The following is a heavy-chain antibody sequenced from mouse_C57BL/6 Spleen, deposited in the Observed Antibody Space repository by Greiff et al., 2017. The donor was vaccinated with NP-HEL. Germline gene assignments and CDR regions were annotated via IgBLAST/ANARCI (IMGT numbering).Heavy chain of an antibody. J-gene: IGHJ4*01. V-gene: IGHV1-81*01. D-gene: IGHD6-5*01. CDR3: ARSSVICTRGYYYARDY. CDR1: GYTFTSYG. CDR2: MYPRSGNT. Sequence: QVQLQQSGAELARPGASVKLSCKASGYTFTSYGISWVKQRPGQGLEWIGEMYPRSGNTYYHEKFKGKTKLTADKSSSTAYMELRSLTSEDSAVYCCARSSVICTRGYYYARDYWGQGTPVTVAS.